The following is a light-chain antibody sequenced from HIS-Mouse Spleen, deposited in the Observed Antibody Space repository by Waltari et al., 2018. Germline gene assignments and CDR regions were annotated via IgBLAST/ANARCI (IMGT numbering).Light chain of an antibody. CDR1: ALPKQY. Sequence: YDLTQPPSVSVSPGQTRRIPLPGDALPKQYAYWFHEKSGQAPVLVLYEDRKRPSGIPERFSGSSSGTMATLTISGAQVEDEADYYCYSTDSSGNHRVFGGGTKLTVL. J-gene: IGLJ2*01. V-gene: IGLV3-10*01. CDR2: EDR. CDR3: YSTDSSGNHRV.